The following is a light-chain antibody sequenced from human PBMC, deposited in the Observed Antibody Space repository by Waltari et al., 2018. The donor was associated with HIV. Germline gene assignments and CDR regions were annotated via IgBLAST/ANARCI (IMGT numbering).Light chain of an antibody. CDR1: SGHSNYD. CDR2: LNSDGSH. Sequence: QLVLTQSPSASASLGASVKFTCTLSSGHSNYDIAWHQQQPEKGPRYLMKLNSDGSHSKGDGIPYRFSGSSSGAGRYLTISSRQSEDEADYYCQTWDTGIRVFGGGTKLTVL. J-gene: IGLJ3*02. CDR3: QTWDTGIRV. V-gene: IGLV4-69*01.